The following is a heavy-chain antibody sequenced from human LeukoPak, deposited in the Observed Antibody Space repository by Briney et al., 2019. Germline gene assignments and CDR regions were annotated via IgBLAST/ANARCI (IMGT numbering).Heavy chain of an antibody. CDR2: IKEDGSQK. Sequence: GGSLSLSCAASGFTFSSTWMSWVRQAPGKGLEWVANIKEDGSQKNYVDSVKGRFTISRDNAKSSLYLQMNSLRVEDTAVYYCARDRVGGSYNYWGQGTLVTVSS. CDR3: ARDRVGGSYNY. D-gene: IGHD1-26*01. J-gene: IGHJ4*02. V-gene: IGHV3-7*01. CDR1: GFTFSSTW.